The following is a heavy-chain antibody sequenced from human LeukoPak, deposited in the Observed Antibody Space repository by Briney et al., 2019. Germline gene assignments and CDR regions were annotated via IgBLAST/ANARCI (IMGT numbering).Heavy chain of an antibody. CDR2: ISGSGGST. D-gene: IGHD3-22*01. V-gene: IGHV3-23*01. J-gene: IGHJ4*02. CDR1: GFTLCSYS. Sequence: PGGALRLSCGAPGFTLCSYSMSWGRPAPGEGGGGGSAISGSGGSTYYADSVKGRFTISRDNSKNTLYLQMNSLRAEDTAVYYCAKDAAVVVITNNFDYWGQGTLVTVSS. CDR3: AKDAAVVVITNNFDY.